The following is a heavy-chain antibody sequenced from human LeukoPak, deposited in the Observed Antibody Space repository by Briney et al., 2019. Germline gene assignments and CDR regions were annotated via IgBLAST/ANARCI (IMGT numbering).Heavy chain of an antibody. V-gene: IGHV3-53*01. CDR1: GFSVGTNY. Sequence: GGSLRLSCAASGFSVGTNYMTWVRQAPGKGLEWVSMIYAGGNTYYRDSVKGRFTISRDSSKNTVFLHMSGLRDDDTAVHYCVGGHDLEFEFWGQGTLVIVSS. D-gene: IGHD4-23*01. CDR2: IYAGGNT. CDR3: VGGHDLEFEF. J-gene: IGHJ5*01.